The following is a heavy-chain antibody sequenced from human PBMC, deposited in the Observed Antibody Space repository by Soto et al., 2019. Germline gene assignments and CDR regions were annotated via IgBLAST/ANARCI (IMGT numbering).Heavy chain of an antibody. CDR3: ARDGGSADIDFDY. J-gene: IGHJ4*02. V-gene: IGHV3-74*01. CDR2: IGGDGST. CDR1: GFTFTNYW. D-gene: IGHD2-15*01. Sequence: EVQLMESGGGLVQPGGSLRLSCAASGFTFTNYWTHWVRQAPGKGLVWVSCIGGDGSTTYADSVKGRFTLSIDNAKNTVYLQMNSLRAEYTAMYYCARDGGSADIDFDYWGQGTLVTVSS.